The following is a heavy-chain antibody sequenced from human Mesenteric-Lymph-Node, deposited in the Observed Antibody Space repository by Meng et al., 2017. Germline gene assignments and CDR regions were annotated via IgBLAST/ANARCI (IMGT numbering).Heavy chain of an antibody. CDR1: GFTYFSVSW. Sequence: GESLMFSCAASGFTYFSVSWMAWVRQRPGLGLEWVANIRPDGSETYYVDSARGRFTISRDKAKNSVYLQMNSLSLEDTALYYCVTARFDPRGQGTLVTVSS. J-gene: IGHJ5*02. CDR3: VTARFDP. V-gene: IGHV3-7*01. CDR2: IRPDGSET. D-gene: IGHD6-6*01.